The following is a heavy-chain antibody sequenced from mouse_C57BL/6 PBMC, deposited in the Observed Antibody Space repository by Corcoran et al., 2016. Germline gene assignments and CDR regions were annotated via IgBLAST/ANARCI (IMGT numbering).Heavy chain of an antibody. D-gene: IGHD1-1*01. CDR3: ARIYYYVSSYPWFAY. J-gene: IGHJ3*01. V-gene: IGHV1-26*01. CDR2: INPNNGGT. CDR1: GSTFTDYY. Sequence: EVQLQQSGPELVKPGASVKISCKASGSTFTDYYMNWVKQSHGKSLEWIGDINPNNGGTSYNQKFKGKATLTVDKSSSTAYMELRSLTSEDSAVYYCARIYYYVSSYPWFAYWGQGTLVTVSA.